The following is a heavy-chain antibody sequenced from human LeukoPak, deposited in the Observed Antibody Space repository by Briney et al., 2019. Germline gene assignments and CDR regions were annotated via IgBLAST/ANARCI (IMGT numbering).Heavy chain of an antibody. Sequence: WVRQAPGKGLEWIGSIYYSGSTYYNPSLKSRVTISVDTSKNQFSLKLSSVTAADTAVYYCARDGDYDSSGYYNYYYYMDVWGKGTTVTVSS. V-gene: IGHV4-39*07. CDR3: ARDGDYDSSGYYNYYYYMDV. J-gene: IGHJ6*03. CDR2: IYYSGST. D-gene: IGHD3-22*01.